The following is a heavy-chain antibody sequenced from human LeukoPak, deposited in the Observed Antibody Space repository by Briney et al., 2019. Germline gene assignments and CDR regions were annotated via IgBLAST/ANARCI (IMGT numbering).Heavy chain of an antibody. CDR1: GFTFSSYA. Sequence: TGGSLRLSCAASGFTFSSYAMSWVRQAPGKGLEWVSAISGSGGSTYYADSVKGRFTISRDNSKNTLYLQMNGLRVEDTAVYHCAKVDWGSNCNDGRCPRWGQGTLVTVSS. V-gene: IGHV3-23*01. D-gene: IGHD2-15*01. J-gene: IGHJ4*02. CDR2: ISGSGGST. CDR3: AKVDWGSNCNDGRCPR.